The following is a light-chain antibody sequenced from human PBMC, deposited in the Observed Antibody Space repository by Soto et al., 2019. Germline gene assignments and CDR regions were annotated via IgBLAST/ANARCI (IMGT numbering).Light chain of an antibody. J-gene: IGLJ2*01. Sequence: HSALTQPASVSGSPGQSITISCTGTRSDVGRYNYVSWYQQHPGKAPKLLIYEVTYRPSGVSTRFSASKSGSTASLTISGIQAEDEADYYCSSYSTTSSPHVLFGGGTKLTVL. CDR1: RSDVGRYNY. V-gene: IGLV2-14*01. CDR2: EVT. CDR3: SSYSTTSSPHVL.